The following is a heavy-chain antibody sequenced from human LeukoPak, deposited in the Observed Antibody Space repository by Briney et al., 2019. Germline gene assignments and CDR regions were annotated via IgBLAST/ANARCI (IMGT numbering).Heavy chain of an antibody. CDR2: IWYDGSNK. J-gene: IGHJ4*02. V-gene: IGHV3-33*01. D-gene: IGHD6-19*01. Sequence: PGGSLRLPCAASGFTFSSYGMHWVRQAPGKGLEWVAVIWYDGSNKYYADSVKGRFTISRDNSKNTLYLQMNSLRAEDTAVYYCARASSGWCVDYWGQGTLVTVSS. CDR3: ARASSGWCVDY. CDR1: GFTFSSYG.